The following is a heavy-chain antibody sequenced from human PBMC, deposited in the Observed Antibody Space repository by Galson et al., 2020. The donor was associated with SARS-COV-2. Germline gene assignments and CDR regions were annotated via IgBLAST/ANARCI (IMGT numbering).Heavy chain of an antibody. V-gene: IGHV3-30*04. Sequence: GGSLRLSCAASGFTFSSYAMHWVRQAPGKGLEWVAVISYDGSNKYYADSVKGRFTISRDNAKNSLYLQMNSLRAEDTAVYYCARNRGHYYDSSDWFDPWGQGTLVTVSS. D-gene: IGHD3-22*01. CDR1: GFTFSSYA. CDR3: ARNRGHYYDSSDWFDP. J-gene: IGHJ5*02. CDR2: ISYDGSNK.